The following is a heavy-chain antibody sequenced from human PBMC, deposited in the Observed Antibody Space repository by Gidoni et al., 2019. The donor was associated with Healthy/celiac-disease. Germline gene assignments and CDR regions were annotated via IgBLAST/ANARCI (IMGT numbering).Heavy chain of an antibody. CDR3: ARPILQGSSRLGWYFDL. CDR2: IYPGDSDT. V-gene: IGHV5-51*03. J-gene: IGHJ2*01. Sequence: EVQLVQSGAEVKKPGESLQISCKGSGYSFTSYWLGWVRQMPGKGLEWMGIIYPGDSDTRYSPSFQGQVTISADKSISTAYLQWSSLKASDTAMYYCARPILQGSSRLGWYFDLWGRGTLVTVSS. D-gene: IGHD6-13*01. CDR1: GYSFTSYW.